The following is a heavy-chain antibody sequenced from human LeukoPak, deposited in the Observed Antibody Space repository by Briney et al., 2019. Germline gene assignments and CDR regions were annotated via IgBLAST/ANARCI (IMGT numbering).Heavy chain of an antibody. CDR3: AKDPLKDIVATGYYFDC. D-gene: IGHD5-12*01. CDR1: GFTFDDYA. CDR2: ISSSGGTR. J-gene: IGHJ4*02. V-gene: IGHV3-23*01. Sequence: GGSLRLSCAASGFTFDDYAMSWVRQAPGKGLEWVSGISSSGGTRFYPDSVKGRFTISRDNSNNTLFLQMHSLRAEDAAIYYCAKDPLKDIVATGYYFDCWGQGTLVTVSS.